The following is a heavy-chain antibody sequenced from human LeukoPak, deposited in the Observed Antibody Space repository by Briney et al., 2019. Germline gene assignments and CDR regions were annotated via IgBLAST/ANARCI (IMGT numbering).Heavy chain of an antibody. D-gene: IGHD2-2*01. CDR3: ARVGCSSTSCYRVYYFGY. J-gene: IGHJ4*02. V-gene: IGHV3-74*01. CDR2: INSDGSST. CDR1: GFTFSSYW. Sequence: GGSLRLSCAASGFTFSSYWMHWVRQAPGKGLVWVSRINSDGSSTSYADSVKGRFTISRDNAKNTLYLQMNSLRAEDTAVYYCARVGCSSTSCYRVYYFGYWGQGTLVTVSS.